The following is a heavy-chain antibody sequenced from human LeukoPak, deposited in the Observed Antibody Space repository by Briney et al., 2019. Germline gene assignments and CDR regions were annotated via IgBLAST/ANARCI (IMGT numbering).Heavy chain of an antibody. Sequence: PSETLSLTCAVYGWSFSGYYLSWIRQPPGKGLEWIGEINHSGSTNYNPSFKSRVTISVDTSKNQFSIKLSSVTAGDTAEYYSARETLLRFLEWLPSRANWFDPWGQGTMVTVSS. CDR3: ARETLLRFLEWLPSRANWFDP. J-gene: IGHJ5*02. CDR1: GWSFSGYY. CDR2: INHSGST. V-gene: IGHV4-34*01. D-gene: IGHD3-3*01.